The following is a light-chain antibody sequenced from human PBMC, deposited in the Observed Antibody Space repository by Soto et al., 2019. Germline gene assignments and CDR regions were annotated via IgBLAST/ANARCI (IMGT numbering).Light chain of an antibody. CDR1: QSISSW. J-gene: IGKJ4*01. V-gene: IGKV1-5*01. CDR3: QQYNSYSP. CDR2: DAS. Sequence: DIQMTQSPSTLSASVGDRVTNTCRASQSISSWLAWYQQKPGKAPKLLIYDASSLESGVPSRFSGSGSGTEFTLTISSLQPDDFATYYCQQYNSYSPFGGGTKVEIK.